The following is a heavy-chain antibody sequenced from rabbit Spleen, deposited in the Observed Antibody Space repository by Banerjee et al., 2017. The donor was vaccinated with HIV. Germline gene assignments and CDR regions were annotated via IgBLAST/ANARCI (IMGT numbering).Heavy chain of an antibody. V-gene: IGHV1S40*01. Sequence: QSLEESGGDLVKPGASLTLTCTASGVSFSSSSYLCWVRQAPGKGLEWIGCLYTGNGKTYYASWAKGRFTISKTSSTVDLEMTSLTVADTATYFCARDSGSGHYIDVLFSLWGPGTLVTVS. CDR2: LYTGNGKT. CDR3: ARDSGSGHYIDVLFSL. CDR1: GVSFSSSSY. J-gene: IGHJ4*01. D-gene: IGHD1-1*01.